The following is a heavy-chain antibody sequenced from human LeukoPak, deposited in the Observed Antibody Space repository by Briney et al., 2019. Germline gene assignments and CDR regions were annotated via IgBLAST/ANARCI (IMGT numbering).Heavy chain of an antibody. Sequence: ASVKVSCKASGYTXTSYYMHWVRQAPGQGLEWMGIINPSGGSTSYAQKFQGRVTMTRDTSTSTVYMELSRLRSEDTAVYYCARAPLNYDILTGCDYWGQGTLVTVSS. CDR2: INPSGGST. D-gene: IGHD3-9*01. J-gene: IGHJ4*02. CDR1: GYTXTSYY. CDR3: ARAPLNYDILTGCDY. V-gene: IGHV1-46*01.